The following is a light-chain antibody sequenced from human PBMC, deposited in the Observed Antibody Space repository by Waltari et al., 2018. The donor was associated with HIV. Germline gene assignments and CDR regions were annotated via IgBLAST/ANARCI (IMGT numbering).Light chain of an antibody. J-gene: IGLJ1*01. Sequence: QSVLTPPPSASGTPGQRVTISCSGSNSKIGSKDVYWFQHLPGTAPKLLIYRTNQRRSGVPDRFSGSKSGTSASLAISGLRSDDEADYYCAAWDDTLSSYVFGTGTTVTV. CDR1: NSKIGSKD. CDR3: AAWDDTLSSYV. V-gene: IGLV1-47*01. CDR2: RTN.